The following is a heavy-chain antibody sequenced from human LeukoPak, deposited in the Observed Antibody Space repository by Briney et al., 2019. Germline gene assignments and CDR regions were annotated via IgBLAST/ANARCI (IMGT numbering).Heavy chain of an antibody. D-gene: IGHD5-18*01. CDR2: INHSGST. V-gene: IGHV4-34*01. CDR1: GGSFSGYY. Sequence: PSETLSLTCAVYGGSFSGYYWSWIRQPPGKGLEWIGEINHSGSTNYNPPLKSRVTISVDTSKNQFSLKLSSVTAADTAVYYCARFARGYSYGFNYWGQGTLVTVSS. CDR3: ARFARGYSYGFNY. J-gene: IGHJ4*02.